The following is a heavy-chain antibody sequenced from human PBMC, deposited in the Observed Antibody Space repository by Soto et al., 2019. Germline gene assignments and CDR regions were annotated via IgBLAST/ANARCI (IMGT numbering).Heavy chain of an antibody. Sequence: PSETLSLTCTVSSGSISTSTSYWGWIRQSPGKGLEWIGNIYYSGSTDYNPSLKSRVTMSVDTSKNQFSLKLRSVTAADTAVYYCARMVRGNSNFDYWGQGTLVTVSS. J-gene: IGHJ4*02. CDR1: SGSISTSTSY. CDR2: IYYSGST. CDR3: ARMVRGNSNFDY. D-gene: IGHD3-10*01. V-gene: IGHV4-39*01.